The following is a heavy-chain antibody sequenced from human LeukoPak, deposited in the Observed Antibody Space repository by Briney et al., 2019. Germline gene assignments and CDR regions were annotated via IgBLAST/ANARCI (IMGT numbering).Heavy chain of an antibody. CDR1: GGSISSYY. D-gene: IGHD4-23*01. Sequence: SETLSLTCTVPGGSISSYYWSWIRQPPGKGLEWIGYIYYSGSTNYNPSLKSRVTISVDTSKNQFSLKLSSVTAADTAVYYCASDYGGNSGLFDCWGQGTLVTVSS. J-gene: IGHJ4*02. CDR2: IYYSGST. V-gene: IGHV4-59*01. CDR3: ASDYGGNSGLFDC.